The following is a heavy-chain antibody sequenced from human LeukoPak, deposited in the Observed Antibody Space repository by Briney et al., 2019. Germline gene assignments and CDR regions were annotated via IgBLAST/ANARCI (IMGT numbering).Heavy chain of an antibody. CDR3: ASPQAAYCGGDCYSP. J-gene: IGHJ3*01. V-gene: IGHV5-51*01. D-gene: IGHD2-21*02. CDR1: GYTFGSYW. CDR2: IYPDDSDT. Sequence: SGESLKISCKASGYTFGSYWIGWVRQMPRKSLEWGGIIYPDDSDTRYNPSFQSQVTISLDTSINTAYLQWSSLNAADTAIYYCASPQAAYCGGDCYSPWGQGTMVTVPS.